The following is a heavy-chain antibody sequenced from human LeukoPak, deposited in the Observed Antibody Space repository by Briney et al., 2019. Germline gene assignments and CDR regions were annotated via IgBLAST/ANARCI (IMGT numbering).Heavy chain of an antibody. J-gene: IGHJ4*02. CDR1: GGSISSGSYY. CDR3: ARVTTIFGVVTDNFDY. V-gene: IGHV4-61*02. D-gene: IGHD3-3*01. Sequence: SETLSLTCTVSGGSISSGSYYWSWIRQPAGKGPEWIGRIYTSGSTNYNPSLKSRVTISVDTSKNQSSLKLSSVTAADTAVYYCARVTTIFGVVTDNFDYWGQGTLVTVSS. CDR2: IYTSGST.